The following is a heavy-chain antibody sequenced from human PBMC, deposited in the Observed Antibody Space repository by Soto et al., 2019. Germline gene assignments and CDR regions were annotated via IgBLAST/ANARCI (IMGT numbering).Heavy chain of an antibody. CDR3: GGGYTGYFQWGLHY. V-gene: IGHV3-48*01. J-gene: IGHJ4*02. D-gene: IGHD5-12*01. CDR2: ITSSGSAI. Sequence: PGGSLRLSCEASGFTFSSYSMNWVRQAPGKGLQWVSFITSSGSAIYYADSVMGRFTISRDNAKNSLHLQMNSLRAEDTAVYYWGGGYTGYFQWGLHYGGQEPLAT. CDR1: GFTFSSYS.